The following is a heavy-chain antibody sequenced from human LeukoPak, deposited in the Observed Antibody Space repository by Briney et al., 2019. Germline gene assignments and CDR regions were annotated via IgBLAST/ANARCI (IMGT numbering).Heavy chain of an antibody. J-gene: IGHJ1*01. CDR2: IKSDGST. D-gene: IGHD3-22*01. V-gene: IGHV3-74*01. CDR1: GFTLSTYW. Sequence: LSGGSLRLSCAASGFTLSTYWMHWVRQAPGKGLVWVSRIKSDGSTNYADSVKGRFTISRDNAKNTVSLQMNSLRPEDMGVYYCARAPSEIGGYYPEYFRHWGQGTLVTVPS. CDR3: ARAPSEIGGYYPEYFRH.